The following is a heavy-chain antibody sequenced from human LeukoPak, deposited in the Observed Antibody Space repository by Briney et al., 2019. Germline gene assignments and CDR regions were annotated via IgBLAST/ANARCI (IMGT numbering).Heavy chain of an antibody. CDR3: ARETQVGAKAFDI. CDR1: GFTFSSYA. CDR2: ISYDGSNK. D-gene: IGHD1-26*01. Sequence: GGSLRLSCAASGFTFSSYAMHWVRQAPGKGLEWVAVISYDGSNKYYADSVKGRFTISRDNSKNTLYLQMNSLRAEDTAVYYCARETQVGAKAFDIWGQGTMVTVSS. J-gene: IGHJ3*02. V-gene: IGHV3-30-3*01.